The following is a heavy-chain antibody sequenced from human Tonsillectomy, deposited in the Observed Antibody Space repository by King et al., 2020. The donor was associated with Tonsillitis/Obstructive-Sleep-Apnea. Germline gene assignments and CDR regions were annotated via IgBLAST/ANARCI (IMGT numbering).Heavy chain of an antibody. CDR3: ARGHKGYYYYYMDV. Sequence: VQLQQWGAGLLKPSETLSLTCAVYGGSFSGYYWSWIRQPPGKGLEWIGEINHSGSTTYNPSLKSRVTISVDTSKNQFSLKLTSVSAADTAVYYCARGHKGYYYYYMDVWDKGTTVTVSS. J-gene: IGHJ6*03. CDR2: INHSGST. CDR1: GGSFSGYY. V-gene: IGHV4-34*01.